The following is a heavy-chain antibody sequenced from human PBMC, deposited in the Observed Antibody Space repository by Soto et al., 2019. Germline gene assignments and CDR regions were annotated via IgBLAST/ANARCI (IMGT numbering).Heavy chain of an antibody. CDR3: AREYIGYGGDAFDI. D-gene: IGHD5-12*01. CDR2: IIPILGIA. CDR1: RCTIRSNT. J-gene: IGHJ3*02. Sequence: GASVKGSCKGSRCTIRSNTISWVRQGHGQGLDWMGRIIPILGIANYAQKFQGRVTITADTSTSTAYMELSSLRSEDTAVYYCAREYIGYGGDAFDIWGQGTMVTVSS. V-gene: IGHV1-69*04.